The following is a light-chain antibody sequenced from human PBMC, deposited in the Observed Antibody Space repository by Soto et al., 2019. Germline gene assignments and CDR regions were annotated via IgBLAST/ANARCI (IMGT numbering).Light chain of an antibody. V-gene: IGLV1-44*01. CDR2: SNN. CDR1: SYNIGSNT. J-gene: IGLJ3*02. Sequence: QSVLTQQPSASGTPGQRVTISCSGSSYNIGSNTVNWYQQLPGTAPKLLIYSNNQRPSGVPDRFSGSKSGTSASLAISGLQSEDEAEYYCAAWDYSLNGWVFGARTKLTVL. CDR3: AAWDYSLNGWV.